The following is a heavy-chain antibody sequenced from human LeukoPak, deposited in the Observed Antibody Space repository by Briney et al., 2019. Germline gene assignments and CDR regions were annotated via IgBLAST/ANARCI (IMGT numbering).Heavy chain of an antibody. Sequence: PSETLSLTCTDSGGSISSGDYYWSWIRQPPGKGLEWIGYIYYSGSTYYNPSLKSRVTISVDTSKNQFSLELSSVTAADTAVYYCARALPTYYYDSSSYAFDYWGQGTLVTVSS. D-gene: IGHD3-22*01. J-gene: IGHJ4*02. CDR1: GGSISSGDYY. CDR2: IYYSGST. V-gene: IGHV4-30-4*01. CDR3: ARALPTYYYDSSSYAFDY.